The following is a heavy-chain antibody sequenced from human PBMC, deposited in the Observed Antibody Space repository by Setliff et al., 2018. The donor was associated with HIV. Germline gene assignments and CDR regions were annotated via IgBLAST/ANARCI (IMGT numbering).Heavy chain of an antibody. J-gene: IGHJ4*01. Sequence: ASVKVSCKASGYTFTSYPMHGVRQAPGQGLEWMGVINTSGGSAGYAEKFRGRVTMTRDTSTSTVYMDLRNLRSEDTAVYYCARNQGDSSGWYAGDYWGHGTLVTVSS. CDR1: GYTFTSYP. CDR2: INTSGGSA. D-gene: IGHD6-19*01. CDR3: ARNQGDSSGWYAGDY. V-gene: IGHV1-46*01.